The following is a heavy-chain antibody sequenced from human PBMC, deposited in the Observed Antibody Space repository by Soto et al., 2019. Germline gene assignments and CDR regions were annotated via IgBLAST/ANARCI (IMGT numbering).Heavy chain of an antibody. Sequence: QLQLQESGPGLVKPSETLSLKCIVSGASITSDKKYWGWVRQPPGKGLEWVATIYYNGETYCNPSLESRVTMSVDASKGEFSLRLSSGTAADTAEYFCARHQSGSLFDYWGQGTLVTVSS. V-gene: IGHV4-39*01. CDR2: IYYNGET. D-gene: IGHD1-26*01. CDR1: GASITSDKKY. CDR3: ARHQSGSLFDY. J-gene: IGHJ4*02.